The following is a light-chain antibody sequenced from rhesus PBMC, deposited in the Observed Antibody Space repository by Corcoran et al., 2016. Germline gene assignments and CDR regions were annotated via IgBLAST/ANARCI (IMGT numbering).Light chain of an antibody. Sequence: SSGLTQEPALSVALGQTVRMTCRGDSLNTFYASWYQQKPGQVPLMVIYGNSHRPSGIPGRFSGSWSGDTTSLTITGAQVDDEADYYCASWDNDGDHVLFGGGTRLTVL. V-gene: IGLV3S11*01. CDR2: GNS. CDR3: ASWDNDGDHVL. CDR1: SLNTFY. J-gene: IGLJ2*01.